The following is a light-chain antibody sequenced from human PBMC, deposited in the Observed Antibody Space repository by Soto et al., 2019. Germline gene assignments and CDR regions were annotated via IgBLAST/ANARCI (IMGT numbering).Light chain of an antibody. Sequence: EIVLTQSPGTLSLSPGERATLSCRASQSVSNNFLAWYQHKPGQAPRLVIYTTSYRATGIPDRFSGSGSGTDFTLTISSLEPEDFAVYYCQQYENLQWTFGPGTKVEIK. CDR2: TTS. V-gene: IGKV3-20*01. CDR3: QQYENLQWT. CDR1: QSVSNNF. J-gene: IGKJ1*01.